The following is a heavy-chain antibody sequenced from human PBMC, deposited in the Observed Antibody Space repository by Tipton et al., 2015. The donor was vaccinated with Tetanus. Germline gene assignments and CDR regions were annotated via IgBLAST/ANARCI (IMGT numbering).Heavy chain of an antibody. V-gene: IGHV3-23*01. CDR1: GFTFSSYA. CDR2: VSGSGGST. J-gene: IGHJ5*02. CDR3: AKGLEQLVRFNWFDP. Sequence: AASGFTFSSYAMSWVRQAPGKGLEWVSAVSGSGGSTYYADSVKGRFTISRDNSKNTLYLQMNSLRAEDTAVYYCAKGLEQLVRFNWFDPWGQGTLVTVSS. D-gene: IGHD6-13*01.